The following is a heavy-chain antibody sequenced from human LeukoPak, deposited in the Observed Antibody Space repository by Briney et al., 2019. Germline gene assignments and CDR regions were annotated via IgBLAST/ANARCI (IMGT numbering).Heavy chain of an antibody. J-gene: IGHJ4*01. Sequence: GGSLRLSCAASGFTFSSYAMSWVRQAPGKGLEWVSAISGSGGSTDYADSVKGRFTISRDNSKNTLYLQMNRLRAEYTAISYCAKGGDSIPGSDANQYYVWGQGTLVTVSS. CDR3: AKGGDSIPGSDANQYYV. V-gene: IGHV3-23*01. CDR1: GFTFSSYA. D-gene: IGHD3-3*01. CDR2: ISGSGGST.